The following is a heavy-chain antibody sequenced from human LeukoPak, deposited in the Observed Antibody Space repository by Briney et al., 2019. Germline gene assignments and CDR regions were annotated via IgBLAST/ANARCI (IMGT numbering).Heavy chain of an antibody. CDR2: IVVLLGIT. CDR1: GDTFSNFA. D-gene: IGHD6-19*01. CDR3: ARVEGEQGIAVTNGY. J-gene: IGHJ4*02. Sequence: SVKVSCKASGDTFSNFAISWVRQAPGQGLEWVGRIVVLLGITNYAQKFQGRVAITADKSTNTVYMELSSLRSEDTAEYYCARVEGEQGIAVTNGYWGQGTLVTVSS. V-gene: IGHV1-69*04.